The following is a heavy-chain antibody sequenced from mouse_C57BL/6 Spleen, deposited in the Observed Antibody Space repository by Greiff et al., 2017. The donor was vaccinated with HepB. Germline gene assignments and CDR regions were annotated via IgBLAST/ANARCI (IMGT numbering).Heavy chain of an antibody. Sequence: EVQLQQSGPELVKPGASVKISCKASGYSFTDYNMNWVKQSTGKSLEWIGVINPNYGTTSYNQKFKGKATLTVDQSSSTAYMQLNSLTSEDSAVYYCARLGLRGSSYGGYFDVWGTGTTVTVSS. D-gene: IGHD1-1*01. CDR1: GYSFTDYN. J-gene: IGHJ1*03. CDR3: ARLGLRGSSYGGYFDV. CDR2: INPNYGTT. V-gene: IGHV1-39*01.